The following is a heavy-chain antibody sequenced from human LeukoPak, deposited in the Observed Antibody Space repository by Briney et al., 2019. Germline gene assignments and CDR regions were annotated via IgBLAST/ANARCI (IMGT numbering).Heavy chain of an antibody. CDR2: IYYSGST. CDR1: GGSISSGDYY. Sequence: KTSQTLSLTCTVPGGSISSGDYYWSWIRQPPGKGLEWIGYIYYSGSTYYNPSLKSRVTISVDTSKNQFSLKLSSVTAADTAVYYCARITYYYGSGSRVLDYWGQGTLVTVSS. CDR3: ARITYYYGSGSRVLDY. D-gene: IGHD3-10*01. J-gene: IGHJ4*02. V-gene: IGHV4-30-4*01.